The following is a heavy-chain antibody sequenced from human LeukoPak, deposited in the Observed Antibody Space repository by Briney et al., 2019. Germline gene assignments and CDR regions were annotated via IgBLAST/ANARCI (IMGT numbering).Heavy chain of an antibody. D-gene: IGHD6-13*01. CDR3: ARSGSSWYSELNWFDP. CDR1: GYTFTNYW. V-gene: IGHV5-51*01. CDR2: IYPGDSDT. J-gene: IGHJ5*02. Sequence: GESLKISCKGSGYTFTNYWIGWVRQMPGKGLEWMGIIYPGDSDTRYSPSFQGQVTISADKSISTAYLQWSSLKASDTAMYYCARSGSSWYSELNWFDPWGQGTLVTVSS.